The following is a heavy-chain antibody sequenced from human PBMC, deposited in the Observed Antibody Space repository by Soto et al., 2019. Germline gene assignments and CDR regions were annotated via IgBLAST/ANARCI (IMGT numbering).Heavy chain of an antibody. CDR1: GFTFSSYA. CDR3: AKGDEYSSGWSVYGMDV. Sequence: PGGSLRLSCAASGFTFSSYAMSWVRQAPGKGLEWVSAISGSGGSTYYADSVKGRFTISRDNSKNTLYLQMNSLRAEDTAVYYCAKGDEYSSGWSVYGMDVWGQGTTVTVSS. J-gene: IGHJ6*02. D-gene: IGHD6-19*01. V-gene: IGHV3-23*01. CDR2: ISGSGGST.